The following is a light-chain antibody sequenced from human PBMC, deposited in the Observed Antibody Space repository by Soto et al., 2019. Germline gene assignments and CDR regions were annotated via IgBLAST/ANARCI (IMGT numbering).Light chain of an antibody. CDR2: GAS. CDR3: HQYNNWPPGT. V-gene: IGKV3-15*01. CDR1: QSISSN. Sequence: EIVMTQSPATLSVSPGERATLSCRASQSISSNLAWYQQKPGQAPSLLLYGASTRATGIPARFSGSESGTDFTLTISSLQSEDFAVYYCHQYNNWPPGTFGQGTKLEIK. J-gene: IGKJ2*02.